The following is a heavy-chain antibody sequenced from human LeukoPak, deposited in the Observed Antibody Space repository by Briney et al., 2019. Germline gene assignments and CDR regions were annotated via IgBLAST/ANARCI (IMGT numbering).Heavy chain of an antibody. CDR1: GSTFSNYA. CDR3: AKGYSSMAVSAPVDY. V-gene: IGHV3-23*01. J-gene: IGHJ4*02. D-gene: IGHD6-19*01. CDR2: ISGSGGSI. Sequence: GGSLRLSCAASGSTFSNYAMSWVRQALGKGLEWVSVISGSGGSIYYADFAKGRFTISRDNSKNTLYLQMNSLRAEDTAVYYCAKGYSSMAVSAPVDYWGQGALVTVSS.